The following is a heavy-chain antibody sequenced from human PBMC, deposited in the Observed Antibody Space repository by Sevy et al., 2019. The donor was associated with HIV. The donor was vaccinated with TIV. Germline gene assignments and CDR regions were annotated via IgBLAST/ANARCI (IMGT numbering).Heavy chain of an antibody. V-gene: IGHV3-30-3*01. D-gene: IGHD4-17*01. Sequence: SLKISCAASGFTFSSYAMHWVRQAPGKGLEWVAVISYDGSNKYYADSVKGRFTISRDNSKNTLYLQMNSLRAEDTAVYYCARERTTVTNHTDAFDIWGQGTMVTVSS. J-gene: IGHJ3*02. CDR2: ISYDGSNK. CDR3: ARERTTVTNHTDAFDI. CDR1: GFTFSSYA.